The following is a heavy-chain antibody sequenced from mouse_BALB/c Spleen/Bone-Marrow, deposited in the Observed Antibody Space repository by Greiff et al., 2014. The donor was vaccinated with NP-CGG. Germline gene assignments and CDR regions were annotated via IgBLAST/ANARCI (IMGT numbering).Heavy chain of an antibody. CDR2: IAPGSGST. V-gene: IGHV1S41*01. CDR1: GYTFTNYW. Sequence: DLVKPGASVKLSCKASGYTFTNYWINWIKQRPGQGLEWIGRIAPGSGSTYYNEMFKGKTTLTVDTSSSTAYIQHSSLSSEDSDVYFCARERYGYDGWYFDVWGAGTTVTVSS. D-gene: IGHD2-2*01. J-gene: IGHJ1*01. CDR3: ARERYGYDGWYFDV.